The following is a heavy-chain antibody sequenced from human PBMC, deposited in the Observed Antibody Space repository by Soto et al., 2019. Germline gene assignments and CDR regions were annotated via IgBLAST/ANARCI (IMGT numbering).Heavy chain of an antibody. CDR1: GGSFSGYY. V-gene: IGHV4-34*01. CDR2: INHSGST. CDR3: ARGSTMVRGVISRTTN. J-gene: IGHJ4*02. D-gene: IGHD3-10*01. Sequence: QVQLQQWGAGLLKPSETLSLTCAVYGGSFSGYYWSWIRQPPGKGLEWIGEINHSGSTNYNPSLKSRVTISVDTSKNQFSLNLSSVTAADTAVYYCARGSTMVRGVISRTTNWGQGALVTVSS.